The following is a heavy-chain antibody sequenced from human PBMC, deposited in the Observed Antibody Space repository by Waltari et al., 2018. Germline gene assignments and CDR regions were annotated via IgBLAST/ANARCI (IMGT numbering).Heavy chain of an antibody. CDR2: IYYSGRT. J-gene: IGHJ4*02. V-gene: IGHV4-39*07. CDR1: GGSISSSSYY. D-gene: IGHD3-22*01. Sequence: QLQLQESGPGLVKPSETLSLTCTVSGGSISSSSYYWGWIRQPPGKGLEWIGSIYYSGRTYDNPSLKSRVTISVDTSKNQFSLKLSSVTAADTAVYYCASGAEGSFYDSSGYSVGYWGQGTLVTVSS. CDR3: ASGAEGSFYDSSGYSVGY.